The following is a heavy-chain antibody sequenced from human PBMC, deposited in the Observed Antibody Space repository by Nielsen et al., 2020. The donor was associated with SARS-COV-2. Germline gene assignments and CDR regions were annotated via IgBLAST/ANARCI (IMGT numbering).Heavy chain of an antibody. V-gene: IGHV1-8*01. J-gene: IGHJ5*02. CDR1: GYTFTSYD. D-gene: IGHD5-24*01. CDR2: MSPNSGNT. CDR3: AREDVGRDGTSWLDH. Sequence: ASVKVSCKASGYTFTSYDINWVRQATGQGLEWMGWMSPNSGNTGYAQKFQGRLTVTRNISISTVYMELSSLRSEDTAVYFCAREDVGRDGTSWLDHWGQGALITVSS.